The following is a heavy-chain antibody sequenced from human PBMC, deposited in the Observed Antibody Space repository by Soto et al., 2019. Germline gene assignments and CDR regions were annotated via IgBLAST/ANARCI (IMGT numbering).Heavy chain of an antibody. CDR3: ARAPVRDSSSWYRISSWFDP. CDR2: IIPIFGTA. J-gene: IGHJ5*02. V-gene: IGHV1-69*13. Sequence: SVKVSFKASGGTFSSYAISWVRQAPGQGLEWMGGIIPIFGTANYAQKFQGRVTITADESTSTAYMELSSLRSEDTVVYYCARAPVRDSSSWYRISSWFDPWGQGTLVTVSS. D-gene: IGHD6-13*01. CDR1: GGTFSSYA.